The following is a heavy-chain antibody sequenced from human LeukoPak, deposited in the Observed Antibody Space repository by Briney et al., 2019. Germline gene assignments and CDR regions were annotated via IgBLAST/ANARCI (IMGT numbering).Heavy chain of an antibody. V-gene: IGHV1-46*01. Sequence: ASVKVSCKASGYTFTSYYMHWVRQAPGQGPEWMGIINPSGGSTSYAQKFQGRVTMTRDTSTSTVYMELSSLRSEDTAVYYCARTRAVAGKEGEFDYWGQGTLVTVSS. CDR3: ARTRAVAGKEGEFDY. D-gene: IGHD6-19*01. CDR2: INPSGGST. J-gene: IGHJ4*02. CDR1: GYTFTSYY.